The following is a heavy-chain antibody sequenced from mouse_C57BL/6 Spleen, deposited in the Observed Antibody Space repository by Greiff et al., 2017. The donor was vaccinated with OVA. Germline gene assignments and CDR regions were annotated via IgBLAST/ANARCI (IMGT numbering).Heavy chain of an antibody. J-gene: IGHJ2*01. CDR3: TYYGSSYAFDY. D-gene: IGHD1-1*01. CDR2: ISSGGDYI. Sequence: EVKVEESGEGLVKPGGSLKLSCAASGFTFSSYAMSWVRQTPEKRLEWVAYISSGGDYIYYADTVKGRFTISRDNARNTLYLQMSSLKSEDTAMYYCTYYGSSYAFDYWGKGTTLTVSS. V-gene: IGHV5-9-1*02. CDR1: GFTFSSYA.